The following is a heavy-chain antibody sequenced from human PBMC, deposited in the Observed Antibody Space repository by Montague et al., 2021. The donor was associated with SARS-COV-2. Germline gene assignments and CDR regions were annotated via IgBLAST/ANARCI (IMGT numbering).Heavy chain of an antibody. J-gene: IGHJ5*01. CDR3: ARVSPQNNIRRFSARYWFDS. V-gene: IGHV4-34*01. CDR2: TNHSGSN. Sequence: SETRSLTCAVSGGSFTGYYWTWIRQPPGKGLEWIGETNHSGSNXXXTAXXXRXRTSVDTSKNQFSLKLTSETAADTAMFYCARVSPQNNIRRFSARYWFDSWGQETLVTVSS. D-gene: IGHD1-26*01. CDR1: GGSFTGYY.